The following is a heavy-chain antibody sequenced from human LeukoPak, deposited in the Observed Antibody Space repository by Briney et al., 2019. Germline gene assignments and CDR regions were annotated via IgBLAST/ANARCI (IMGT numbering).Heavy chain of an antibody. D-gene: IGHD3-10*01. Sequence: SVKVSCKASGGTFSSYAISWVRQAPGQGLEWMGRIIPIFGTANYAQKFQGRVTITADKSMSTAYMELSSLRSEDTAVYYCARVAQHGTAGVRGVMPYDYWGQGTLVTVSS. CDR3: ARVAQHGTAGVRGVMPYDY. J-gene: IGHJ4*02. CDR2: IIPIFGTA. V-gene: IGHV1-69*06. CDR1: GGTFSSYA.